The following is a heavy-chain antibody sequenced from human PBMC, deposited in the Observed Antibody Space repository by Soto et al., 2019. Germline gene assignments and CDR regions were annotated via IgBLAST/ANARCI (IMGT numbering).Heavy chain of an antibody. D-gene: IGHD3-10*01. J-gene: IGHJ4*02. CDR3: AKDQGGGLVRGVITDY. V-gene: IGHV3-30*18. CDR2: ISYDGSNK. CDR1: GLTFSSYG. Sequence: QVQLVESGGGVVQPGRSLSLSCAASGLTFSSYGMHWVRQASGKGLEWVAVISYDGSNKYYADSVKGRFTISRDNSKNTLYLQMNSLRAEDTAVYYCAKDQGGGLVRGVITDYWGQGTLVTVSS.